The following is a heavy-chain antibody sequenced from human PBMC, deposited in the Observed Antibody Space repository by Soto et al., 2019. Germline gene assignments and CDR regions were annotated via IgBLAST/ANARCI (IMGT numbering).Heavy chain of an antibody. CDR2: IYYSGST. V-gene: IGHV4-59*01. Sequence: SETLSLTCTVSGGSIISYYWSWIRQPPWKGLEWIGYIYYSGSTNYNPSLKSRVTISVDTSKNQFSLKLSSVTAADTAVYYCAKTKDCSGGSCYSPYFQHWGQGTQVTVSS. J-gene: IGHJ1*01. CDR3: AKTKDCSGGSCYSPYFQH. CDR1: GGSIISYY. D-gene: IGHD2-15*01.